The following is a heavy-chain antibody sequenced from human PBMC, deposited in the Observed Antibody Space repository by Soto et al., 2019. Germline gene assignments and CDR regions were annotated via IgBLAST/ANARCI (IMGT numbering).Heavy chain of an antibody. J-gene: IGHJ4*02. V-gene: IGHV1-69*01. CDR2: IIPIFGTA. Sequence: QVQLVQSGAEVRKPGSSVKVSCKASGGTFSRHAISWVRQAPGQGREWMRGIIPIFGTANHGQNFQGRVTIIADDATSTVYMELSSLRSEDRAMYYCARGWGYDSNDYYYAYWGQGTLVIVSS. CDR3: ARGWGYDSNDYYYAY. D-gene: IGHD3-22*01. CDR1: GGTFSRHA.